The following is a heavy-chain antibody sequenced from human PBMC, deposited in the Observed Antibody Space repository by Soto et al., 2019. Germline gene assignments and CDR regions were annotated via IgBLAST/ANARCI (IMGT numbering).Heavy chain of an antibody. V-gene: IGHV3-33*01. J-gene: IGHJ3*02. CDR1: GFTFSSYG. Sequence: GGSLRLSCAASGFTFSSYGMHWVRQAPGKGLEWVAVIWYDGSNKYYADSVKGRFTISRDNSKNTLYLQMNSLRAEDTAVYYCARDGATVVTRGAFDIWGQGTMVTVSS. CDR2: IWYDGSNK. CDR3: ARDGATVVTRGAFDI. D-gene: IGHD4-17*01.